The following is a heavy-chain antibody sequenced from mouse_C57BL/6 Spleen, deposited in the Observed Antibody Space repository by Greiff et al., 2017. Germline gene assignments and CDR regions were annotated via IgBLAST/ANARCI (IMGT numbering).Heavy chain of an antibody. CDR2: IYPGSGST. CDR3: ARKVAPSYYFDY. D-gene: IGHD1-1*01. V-gene: IGHV1-55*01. J-gene: IGHJ2*01. Sequence: VQLQQPGAELVKPGASVKMSCKASGYTFTSYWITWVKQRPGQGLEWIGDIYPGSGSTNYNEKFKSKATLTVDTSSSTAYMQLSSLTSEDSAVYYCARKVAPSYYFDYWGQGTTLTVSS. CDR1: GYTFTSYW.